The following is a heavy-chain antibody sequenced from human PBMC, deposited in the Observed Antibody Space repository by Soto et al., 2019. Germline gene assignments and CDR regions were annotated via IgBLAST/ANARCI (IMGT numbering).Heavy chain of an antibody. Sequence: SETLSLTCTVSGGSISSGGYYWSWIRQHPGKGLEWIGYIYYSGSTYYNPSLKSRVTISVDTSKNQFSLKLSSVTAADTAVYYCARERLYYYDSSGSFDYWGQGTLVTVSS. CDR1: GGSISSGGYY. V-gene: IGHV4-31*03. D-gene: IGHD3-22*01. J-gene: IGHJ4*02. CDR2: IYYSGST. CDR3: ARERLYYYDSSGSFDY.